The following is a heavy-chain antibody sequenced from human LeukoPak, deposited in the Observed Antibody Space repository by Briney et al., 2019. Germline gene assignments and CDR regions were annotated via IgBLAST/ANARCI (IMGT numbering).Heavy chain of an antibody. V-gene: IGHV3-23*01. CDR3: ARVLSGSWDWFDP. J-gene: IGHJ5*02. D-gene: IGHD3-22*01. Sequence: GGSLRLSCAASGFTFSSYAMSWVRQPPGKGLEWVSAISGSGGSTYYADSVKGRFTISRDNAENTVYLQMNSLRAEDTAVYYCARVLSGSWDWFDPWGQGTLVTVSS. CDR1: GFTFSSYA. CDR2: ISGSGGST.